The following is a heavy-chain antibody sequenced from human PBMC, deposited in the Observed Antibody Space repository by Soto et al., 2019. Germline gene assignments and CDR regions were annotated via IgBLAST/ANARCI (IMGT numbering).Heavy chain of an antibody. Sequence: GGSLRLSCAASGFTFSSYAMSWVRQAPGKGLEWVSAISGSGGSTYYADSVKGRFTISRDNSKNTLYLQMNSLRAEDTAVYYCAKPRERARPFYYYYGMDVWGQGTTVTVSS. CDR2: ISGSGGST. D-gene: IGHD6-6*01. V-gene: IGHV3-23*01. CDR3: AKPRERARPFYYYYGMDV. CDR1: GFTFSSYA. J-gene: IGHJ6*02.